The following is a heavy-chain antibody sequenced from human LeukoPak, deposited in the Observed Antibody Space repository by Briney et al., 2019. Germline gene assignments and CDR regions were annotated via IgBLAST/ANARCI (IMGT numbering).Heavy chain of an antibody. D-gene: IGHD4-17*01. CDR3: ARGVYGDYWDWFDP. Sequence: GASVKVSCKASGYTFTNYFIHWVRQAPGQGLEWMGIINPSGGRTSYAQKFQGRVTMTRDTSTSTVYMELSSLRSEDTAVYYCARGVYGDYWDWFDPWGQGTLVTVSS. CDR2: INPSGGRT. J-gene: IGHJ5*02. V-gene: IGHV1-46*01. CDR1: GYTFTNYF.